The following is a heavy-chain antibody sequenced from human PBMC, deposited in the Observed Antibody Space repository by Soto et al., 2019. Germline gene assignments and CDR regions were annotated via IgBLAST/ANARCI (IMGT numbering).Heavy chain of an antibody. Sequence: EVQLVESGGGLVPQGGSVRLSCAASGFIFKMYWMHWVRQSPGKGLVWISRIYNDGTYSDYADSVRGRFTISRDNVNDTLYLQMNNLRAEDSGLYYCTRGPRPISTGTGAYWGQGTQVTVSS. CDR1: GFIFKMYW. D-gene: IGHD3-10*01. CDR3: TRGPRPISTGTGAY. CDR2: IYNDGTYS. J-gene: IGHJ4*02. V-gene: IGHV3-74*01.